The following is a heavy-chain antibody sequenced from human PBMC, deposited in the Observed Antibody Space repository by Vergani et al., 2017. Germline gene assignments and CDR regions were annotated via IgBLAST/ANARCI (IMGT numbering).Heavy chain of an antibody. CDR1: GFTFSSYG. Sequence: QVQLVESGGGVVQPGRSLRLSCAASGFTFSSYGMHWVRQAPGKGLEWVAVIWYDGSNKYYADSVRGRFTISRDNSKNTLYLQMNSLRAEDTAVYYCARKGDYYDFWSGGPADYYYYYMDVWGKGTTVTVS. J-gene: IGHJ6*03. CDR2: IWYDGSNK. V-gene: IGHV3-33*01. D-gene: IGHD3-3*01. CDR3: ARKGDYYDFWSGGPADYYYYYMDV.